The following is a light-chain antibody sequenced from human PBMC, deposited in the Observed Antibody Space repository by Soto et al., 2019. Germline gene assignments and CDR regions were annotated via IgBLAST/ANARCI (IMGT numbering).Light chain of an antibody. V-gene: IGKV3-11*01. Sequence: VLTQSPATLSLSPGERATLSCRASQSIHTSLARYPQKPGQPPRLVVYDSTLRANGVPDRFGGSRSGTEFTLTINNLEPEDFAVYYCQQRNVWPPTTFGQGTRLEI. CDR1: QSIHTS. CDR2: DST. CDR3: QQRNVWPPTT. J-gene: IGKJ5*01.